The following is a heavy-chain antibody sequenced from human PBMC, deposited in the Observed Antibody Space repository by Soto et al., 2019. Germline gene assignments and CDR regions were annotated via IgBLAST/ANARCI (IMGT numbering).Heavy chain of an antibody. CDR1: GFSLSNARMG. J-gene: IGHJ3*02. V-gene: IGHV2-26*01. CDR3: ARIRKKRYFDWLINDAFDI. Sequence: KESGPVLVKPTETLTLTCTVSGFSLSNARMGVSWIRQPPGKALEWLAHIFSNDEKSYSTSLKSRLTISKDTSKSQVVLTMTNMDPVDTATYYCARIRKKRYFDWLINDAFDIWGQGTMVTVSS. CDR2: IFSNDEK. D-gene: IGHD3-9*01.